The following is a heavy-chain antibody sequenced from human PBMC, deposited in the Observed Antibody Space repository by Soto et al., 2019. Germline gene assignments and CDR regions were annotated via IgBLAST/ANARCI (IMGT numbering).Heavy chain of an antibody. D-gene: IGHD4-17*01. V-gene: IGHV1-18*01. J-gene: IGHJ5*02. Sequence: ASVKVSCKASSYTFTSYVISWVRQAPGQGLEWMGWISAYNGNTNYAQKLQGRVTMTTDTSTSTAYMELRSLRSDDTAVYYCARSDYGDYVSMGDWFDPWGQGPLVTVSS. CDR1: SYTFTSYV. CDR2: ISAYNGNT. CDR3: ARSDYGDYVSMGDWFDP.